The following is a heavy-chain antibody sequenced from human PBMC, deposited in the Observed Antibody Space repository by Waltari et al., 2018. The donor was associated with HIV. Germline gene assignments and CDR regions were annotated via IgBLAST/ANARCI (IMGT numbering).Heavy chain of an antibody. V-gene: IGHV1-46*01. Sequence: QVQLVQSGAEEKKPGASVRVSCKASGYTFTGYFIHWVRQAPGTGVEWMGIIDPSGDSTAYAQKFQGRVTMTSDTSTSSAYMEISSLTSDDTAVYYCARDLAVVVFKASYFFDYWGQGSLITVS. J-gene: IGHJ4*02. CDR1: GYTFTGYF. CDR2: IDPSGDST. CDR3: ARDLAVVVFKASYFFDY. D-gene: IGHD2-15*01.